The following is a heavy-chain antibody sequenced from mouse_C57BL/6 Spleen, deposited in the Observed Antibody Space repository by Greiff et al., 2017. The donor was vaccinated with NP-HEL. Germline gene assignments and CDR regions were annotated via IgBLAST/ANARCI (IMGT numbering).Heavy chain of an antibody. D-gene: IGHD4-1*01. V-gene: IGHV5-17*01. CDR2: ISSGSSTI. CDR1: GFTFSDYG. Sequence: EVKVVESGGGLVKPGGSLKLSCAASGFTFSDYGMHWVRQAPEKGLEWVAYISSGSSTIYYADTVKGRFTISRDHAKNTLFLQMTSLRSEDTAMYYCARGLTGTRFAYWGQGTLVTVSA. J-gene: IGHJ3*01. CDR3: ARGLTGTRFAY.